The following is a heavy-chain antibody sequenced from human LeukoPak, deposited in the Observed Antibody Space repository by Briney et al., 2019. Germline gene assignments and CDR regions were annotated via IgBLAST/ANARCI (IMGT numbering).Heavy chain of an antibody. CDR3: GGVKRNYYYYMDV. Sequence: SETLSLTCAVYGGSFSGYYWSWIRQPPGKGLEWIGEINHSGSTNYNPSLKSRVTISVDTSKNQFSLKLSSVTAADTAVYWCGGVKRNYYYYMDVWGKGTTVTVSS. D-gene: IGHD5-24*01. CDR2: INHSGST. J-gene: IGHJ6*03. V-gene: IGHV4-34*01. CDR1: GGSFSGYY.